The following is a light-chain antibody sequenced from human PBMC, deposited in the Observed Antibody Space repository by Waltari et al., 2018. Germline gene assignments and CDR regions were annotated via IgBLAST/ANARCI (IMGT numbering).Light chain of an antibody. V-gene: IGKV1-5*03. CDR3: QQYSNYPYT. Sequence: DIQMTQSPSTLSASVGDPVTIPCRASQSISSWLAWYQQKPGKAPKPLIHKASTLESGVPSRFSGSGSGTEFTLTIDSLLPDDFATYYCQQYSNYPYTFGQGTKLEI. CDR1: QSISSW. CDR2: KAS. J-gene: IGKJ2*01.